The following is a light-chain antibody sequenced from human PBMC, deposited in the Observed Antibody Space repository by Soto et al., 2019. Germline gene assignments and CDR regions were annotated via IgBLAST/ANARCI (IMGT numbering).Light chain of an antibody. J-gene: IGKJ5*01. CDR2: AAS. CDR3: QHLYAYPLD. Sequence: DIQLTQSPSFLSASLGDRVTITCRASQGISRSLAWYQQKPGKAPNLLIYAASTLQTGVASRFSGSGSGTEFTLTISSLQPEDFATYYCQHLYAYPLDFGQGTRLDIK. V-gene: IGKV1-9*01. CDR1: QGISRS.